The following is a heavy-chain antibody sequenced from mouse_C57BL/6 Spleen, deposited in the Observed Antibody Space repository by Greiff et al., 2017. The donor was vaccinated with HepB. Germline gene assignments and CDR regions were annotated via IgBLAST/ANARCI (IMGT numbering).Heavy chain of an antibody. CDR1: GFTFSDYG. D-gene: IGHD2-3*01. Sequence: EVQLVESGGGLVKPGGSLKLSCAASGFTFSDYGMHWVRQAPEKGLEWVAYISSGSSTIYYADTVKGRFTISRDNAKNTLFLQMTSLRSEDTAMYNCARPYDGYSAWFAYWGQGTLVTVSA. CDR3: ARPYDGYSAWFAY. J-gene: IGHJ3*01. V-gene: IGHV5-17*01. CDR2: ISSGSSTI.